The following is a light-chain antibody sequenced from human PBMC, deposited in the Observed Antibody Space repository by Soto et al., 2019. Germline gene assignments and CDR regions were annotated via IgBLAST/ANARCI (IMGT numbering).Light chain of an antibody. CDR2: TAS. CDR3: QKYNSAAFT. Sequence: DIQMTQSPSSLSASVGDRVTITCRASQDISDYLVWYQQKPGKVPKLIIYTASTLQSGVPSRFSGSGSGTDFTLTISSLQPKDVATYYCQKYNSAAFTFGPGTKVDIK. J-gene: IGKJ3*01. V-gene: IGKV1-27*01. CDR1: QDISDY.